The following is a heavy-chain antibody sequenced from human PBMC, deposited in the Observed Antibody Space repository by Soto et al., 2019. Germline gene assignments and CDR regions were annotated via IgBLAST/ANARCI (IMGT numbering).Heavy chain of an antibody. CDR1: GFTFSSYG. Sequence: PGGSLRLSCAASGFTFSSYGMHWVRQAPGKGLEWVAGIWYDGSNKYYADSVKDRFTISRDNSKNTLYLQMNSLRPADTAVYYSASETAYYDFLSGYPTWFDTWXPGTLLTVSS. J-gene: IGHJ5*02. CDR3: ASETAYYDFLSGYPTWFDT. D-gene: IGHD3-9*01. CDR2: IWYDGSNK. V-gene: IGHV3-33*01.